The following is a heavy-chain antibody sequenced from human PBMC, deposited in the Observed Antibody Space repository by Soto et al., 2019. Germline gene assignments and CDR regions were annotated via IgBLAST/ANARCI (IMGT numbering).Heavy chain of an antibody. J-gene: IGHJ5*02. CDR2: INPNSGGT. CDR3: ARDLGRTVTTSANWFDP. V-gene: IGHV1-2*04. CDR1: GYTFTGYY. Sequence: ASVKVSCKASGYTFTGYYTHWVRQAPGQGLEWMGWINPNSGGTNYAQKFQGWVTMTRDTSISTAYMELSRLRSDDTAMYYCARDLGRTVTTSANWFDPWGQGTLVTVSS. D-gene: IGHD4-17*01.